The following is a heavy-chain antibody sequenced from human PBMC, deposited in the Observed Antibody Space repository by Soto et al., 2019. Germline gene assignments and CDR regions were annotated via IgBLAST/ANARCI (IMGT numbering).Heavy chain of an antibody. V-gene: IGHV3-30*18. J-gene: IGHJ6*02. CDR1: GFTFSSYG. Sequence: GGSLRLSCAASGFTFSSYGMHWVRQAPGKGLEWVAVISYDGSNKYYADSVKGRFTISRDNSKNTLYLQMNSLRAEDTAVYYCAKGRFLEGHGMDVWGQGTTVTVSS. CDR3: AKGRFLEGHGMDV. D-gene: IGHD3-3*01. CDR2: ISYDGSNK.